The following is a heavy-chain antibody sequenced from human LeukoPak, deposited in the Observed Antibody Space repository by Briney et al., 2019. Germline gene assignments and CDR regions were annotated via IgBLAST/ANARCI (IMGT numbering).Heavy chain of an antibody. CDR3: ASSSSRYSYSFDY. CDR2: ISGSGATT. J-gene: IGHJ4*02. Sequence: QPGGSLRLSCTASGFTFNNYAMNWVRQAPGKGLEWVSGISGSGATTYHADSVKGRFTISRDSSKNTLYLQMNSLRAEDTAVYYCASSSSRYSYSFDYWGQGTLVTVSS. D-gene: IGHD5-18*01. CDR1: GFTFNNYA. V-gene: IGHV3-23*01.